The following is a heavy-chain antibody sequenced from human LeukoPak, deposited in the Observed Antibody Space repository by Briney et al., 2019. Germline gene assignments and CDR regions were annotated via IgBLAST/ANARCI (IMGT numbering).Heavy chain of an antibody. Sequence: GASVKVSCKASGYTFTSYSMHWVRQAPGQGLEWMEIINPNGGSTIYAQKFQGRVTMTRDTSTSTVYMELSRLRSDDTAVYYCARGALRVRVSPTTYWGQGTLVTVSS. J-gene: IGHJ4*02. CDR2: INPNGGST. D-gene: IGHD6-6*01. CDR1: GYTFTSYS. V-gene: IGHV1-46*01. CDR3: ARGALRVRVSPTTY.